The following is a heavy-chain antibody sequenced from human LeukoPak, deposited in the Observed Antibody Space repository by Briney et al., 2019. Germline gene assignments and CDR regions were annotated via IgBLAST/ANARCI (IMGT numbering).Heavy chain of an antibody. Sequence: PSETLSLTCTVSGGSISSGDYYWSWIRQPPGKGLEWIGYIYYSGSTYYNPSLKSRVTISVDTSKNQFSLKLSSVTAADTAVYYCAREGFDGDFFDYWGQGTLVTVSS. V-gene: IGHV4-30-4*01. J-gene: IGHJ4*02. D-gene: IGHD4-17*01. CDR1: GGSISSGDYY. CDR3: AREGFDGDFFDY. CDR2: IYYSGST.